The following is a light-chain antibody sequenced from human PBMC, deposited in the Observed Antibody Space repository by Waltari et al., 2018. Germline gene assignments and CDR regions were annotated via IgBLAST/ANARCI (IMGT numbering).Light chain of an antibody. CDR3: SSHTATVPHV. CDR1: SLRTSY. V-gene: IGLV3-19*01. Sequence: SSELTQDPAVSVALGQTVTITCQGASLRTSYASWYQQKSGQAPILVLFGKNKRPSGIPDRFSGYNSETITSLTITGAQAEDEADYYCSSHTATVPHVFGTGTRVTVV. CDR2: GKN. J-gene: IGLJ1*01.